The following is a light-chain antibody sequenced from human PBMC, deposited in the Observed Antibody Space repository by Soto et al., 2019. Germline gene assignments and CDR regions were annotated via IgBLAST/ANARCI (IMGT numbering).Light chain of an antibody. CDR2: SNN. CDR1: SSNIGDNP. J-gene: IGLJ1*01. CDR3: AAWDDSMNGYV. V-gene: IGLV1-44*01. Sequence: QSVLTLPPSASGTPGQRITISCSGSSSNIGDNPVNWYQQLPGTAPKLLIYSNNQRPSGVPDRFSGSKSGTSASLAISGLQSEDEADYYCAAWDDSMNGYVFGTGTKVTVL.